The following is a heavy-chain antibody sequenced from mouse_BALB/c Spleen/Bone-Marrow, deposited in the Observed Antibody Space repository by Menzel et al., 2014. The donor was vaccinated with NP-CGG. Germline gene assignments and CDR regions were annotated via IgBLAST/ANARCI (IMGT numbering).Heavy chain of an antibody. CDR3: ARLSYYGRFAY. CDR1: GFDFSRYW. Sequence: EVKLMESGGGLVQPGGSLKLSCAASGFDFSRYWMSWVRQAPGKWLEWIGAINPDSSTINYTPSLKDKFIISRDNAKNTLYLQMSKVRSEDTALYYCARLSYYGRFAYWGQGTLVTVSA. V-gene: IGHV4-1*02. D-gene: IGHD1-1*01. J-gene: IGHJ3*01. CDR2: INPDSSTI.